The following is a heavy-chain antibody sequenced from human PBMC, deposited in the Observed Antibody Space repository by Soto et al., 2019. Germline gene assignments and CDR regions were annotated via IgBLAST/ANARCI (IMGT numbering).Heavy chain of an antibody. D-gene: IGHD4-4*01. CDR3: AREKGHSNPFDF. CDR2: VYQTVST. CDR1: GYSISNGYY. J-gene: IGHJ4*02. Sequence: KTSETLSLTCTVSGYSISNGYYWAWIRQSPGKGLEWIGSVYQTVSTSYNPSLESRVTILVDIAKNHFSLRLNSVTAADTAVYSCAREKGHSNPFDFWGPGMLVTVSS. V-gene: IGHV4-38-2*02.